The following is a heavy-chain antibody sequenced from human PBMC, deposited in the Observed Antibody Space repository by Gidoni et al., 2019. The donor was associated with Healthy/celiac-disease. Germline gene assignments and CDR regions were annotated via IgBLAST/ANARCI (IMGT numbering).Heavy chain of an antibody. CDR2: IYYSGST. CDR1: GGSISRYY. D-gene: IGHD2-15*01. V-gene: IGHV4-59*08. CDR3: TGSPPYCSGGSCYPNWFDP. Sequence: QVQLQESGPGLVKPSETLSLTYTVSGGSISRYYWSWIRQPPGKGLEWIGYIYYSGSTNYNPSLKSRVTISVDTSKNQFSLKLSSVTAADTAVYYCTGSPPYCSGGSCYPNWFDPWGQGTLVTVSS. J-gene: IGHJ5*02.